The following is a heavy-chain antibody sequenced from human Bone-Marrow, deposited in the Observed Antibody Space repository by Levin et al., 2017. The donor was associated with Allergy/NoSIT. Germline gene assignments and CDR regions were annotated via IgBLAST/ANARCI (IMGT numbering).Heavy chain of an antibody. D-gene: IGHD4-17*01. V-gene: IGHV1-18*01. CDR2: ISGYNGDT. CDR3: ARVSPYYGDPGHGLDV. J-gene: IGHJ6*02. Sequence: ASVKVSCKASGYTFTGYGISWVRQAPGQGLEWMGWISGYNGDTDHAEKLQGRVSMTKDTSTSTAYMELRSLASDDTAVYYCARVSPYYGDPGHGLDVWGLGTTITVSS. CDR1: GYTFTGYG.